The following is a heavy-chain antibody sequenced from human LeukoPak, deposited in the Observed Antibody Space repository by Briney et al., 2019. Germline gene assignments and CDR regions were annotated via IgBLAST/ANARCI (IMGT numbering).Heavy chain of an antibody. D-gene: IGHD3-22*01. CDR2: ISYDGSNK. Sequence: PGRSLRLSCAASGFTFSSYAMHWVRQAPGKGLEWVAVISYDGSNKYYADSVKDRFTISRDNSKNTLYLQMNSLRAEDTAVYYCARDGSKGGTMIVVAYWGQGTLVTVSS. CDR1: GFTFSSYA. CDR3: ARDGSKGGTMIVVAY. V-gene: IGHV3-30-3*01. J-gene: IGHJ4*02.